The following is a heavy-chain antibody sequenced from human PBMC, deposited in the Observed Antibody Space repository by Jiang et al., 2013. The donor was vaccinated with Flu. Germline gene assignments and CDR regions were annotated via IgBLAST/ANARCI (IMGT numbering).Heavy chain of an antibody. Sequence: KPSQTLSLTCTVSSGSISDPRYSWGWIRQAAGKGLEWIGHLYASGSRYNPFLKSRLTLSEGMSKNQFSLRLTSVTAADTAVYYCARGRFEWHDWYFETWGRGTQVIVSS. J-gene: IGHJ2*01. D-gene: IGHD3-9*01. V-gene: IGHV4-61*09. CDR1: SGSISDPRYS. CDR2: LYASGSR. CDR3: ARGRFEWHDWYFET.